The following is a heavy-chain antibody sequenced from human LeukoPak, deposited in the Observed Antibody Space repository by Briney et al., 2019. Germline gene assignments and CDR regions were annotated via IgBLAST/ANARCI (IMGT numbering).Heavy chain of an antibody. Sequence: ASVKVSCKASGGTFSKYTISWVRQSPGQGLEWMGGITPLFGTASYAQKFQGRVTMTEDTSADTAYMEVSSLRSEDTAVYYCATLEPSAGECFDYWGQGTLVTVSS. CDR1: GGTFSKYT. CDR2: ITPLFGTA. V-gene: IGHV1-69*06. J-gene: IGHJ4*02. CDR3: ATLEPSAGECFDY. D-gene: IGHD1-1*01.